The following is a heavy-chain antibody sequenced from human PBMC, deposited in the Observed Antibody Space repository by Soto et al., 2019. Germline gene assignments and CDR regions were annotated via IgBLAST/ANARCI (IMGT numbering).Heavy chain of an antibody. CDR3: ASPSIAAAGSDAFDI. V-gene: IGHV1-69*13. CDR2: IIPIFGTA. Sequence: SVKVSCKASGGTFSSYAISWVRQAPGQGLEWMGGIIPIFGTANYAQRFQGRVTITADESTSTAYMELSSLRSEDTAVYYCASPSIAAAGSDAFDIWAQGTMVTVSS. J-gene: IGHJ3*02. D-gene: IGHD6-13*01. CDR1: GGTFSSYA.